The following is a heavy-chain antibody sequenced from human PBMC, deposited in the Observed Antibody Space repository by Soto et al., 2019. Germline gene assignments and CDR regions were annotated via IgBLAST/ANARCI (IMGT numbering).Heavy chain of an antibody. CDR2: TYYRSKWYN. V-gene: IGHV6-1*01. D-gene: IGHD5-18*01. CDR1: GDSVSSNNVA. J-gene: IGHJ3*02. CDR3: ARGINSASDI. Sequence: QVQLQQSGPGLVKPSQTLSLTCVISGDSVSSNNVAWNWIRQSPSRGLEWLGRTYYRSKWYNNYAVSVKSRTPIYADTSKNPFSLQLASVTPEDTAVYYCARGINSASDIWGQGTMVTVS.